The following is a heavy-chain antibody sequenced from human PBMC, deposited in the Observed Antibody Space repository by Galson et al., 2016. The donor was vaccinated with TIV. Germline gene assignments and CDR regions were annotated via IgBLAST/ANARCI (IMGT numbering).Heavy chain of an antibody. Sequence: SLRLSCADTGFTFSHYPMHWVRQAPGKGLEWVAVISFDGSDTYYADSVKGRFTISRDNSRNTLYPQMNSLRAQDTGVYYCAKEVKRRLHYWGQGALVTVSS. CDR1: GFTFSHYP. J-gene: IGHJ4*02. CDR3: AKEVKRRLHY. CDR2: ISFDGSDT. D-gene: IGHD1-1*01. V-gene: IGHV3-30-3*01.